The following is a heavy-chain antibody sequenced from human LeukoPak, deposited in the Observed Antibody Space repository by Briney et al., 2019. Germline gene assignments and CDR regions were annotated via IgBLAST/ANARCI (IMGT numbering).Heavy chain of an antibody. V-gene: IGHV3-7*03. J-gene: IGHJ4*02. Sequence: GGSLRLSCAASGFNISDFWMTWVRQAPGKGLEWVANIKEDGTEKHLVDSVKGRFTISRDNTKNLLYLQMNSLRAEDTAVYYCARLSSYRFGDLLDEYWGQGTLVTVSS. CDR2: IKEDGTEK. CDR3: ARLSSYRFGDLLDEY. CDR1: GFNISDFW. D-gene: IGHD3-10*01.